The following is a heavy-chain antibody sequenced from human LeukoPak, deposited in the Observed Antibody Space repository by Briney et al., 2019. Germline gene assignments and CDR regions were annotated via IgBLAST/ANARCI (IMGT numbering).Heavy chain of an antibody. CDR2: IYYSGST. D-gene: IGHD2/OR15-2a*01. J-gene: IGHJ4*02. CDR1: GGSISSYY. V-gene: IGHV4-59*01. CDR3: ARITAIHFLYYFDY. Sequence: PSETLSLTCTVSGGSISSYYWSWIRQPPGKGLEWIGYIYYSGSTNYNPSLKSRVTISVDTSKNQFSLKLSSVTVADTAVYYCARITAIHFLYYFDYWGQGTLVTVSS.